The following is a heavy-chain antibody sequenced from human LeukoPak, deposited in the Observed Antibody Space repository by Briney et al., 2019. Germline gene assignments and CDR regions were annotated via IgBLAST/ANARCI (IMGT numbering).Heavy chain of an antibody. CDR3: AELGITMIGGV. D-gene: IGHD3-10*02. J-gene: IGHJ6*04. Sequence: GGTLRLSCAASGFTFRSYGMSWVRQAPGRGLEWVSAISGSGGSTYYADSVKGRFTISRDNSKNTLYLQMNSLRAEDTAVYYCAELGITMIGGVWGKGTTVTISS. CDR1: GFTFRSYG. V-gene: IGHV3-23*01. CDR2: ISGSGGST.